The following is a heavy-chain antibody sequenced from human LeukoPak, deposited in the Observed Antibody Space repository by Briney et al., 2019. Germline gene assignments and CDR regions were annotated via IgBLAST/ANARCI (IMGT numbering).Heavy chain of an antibody. J-gene: IGHJ4*02. Sequence: ASVKVSCKASGYTFTSYYMHWVRQAPGQGLEWMGIINPSGGSTNYAQKFQGRVTITADESTSTAYMELSSLRSEDTAVYYCARGREEMATTGDFDYWGQGTLVTVSS. CDR2: INPSGGST. D-gene: IGHD5-24*01. CDR1: GYTFTSYY. V-gene: IGHV1-46*01. CDR3: ARGREEMATTGDFDY.